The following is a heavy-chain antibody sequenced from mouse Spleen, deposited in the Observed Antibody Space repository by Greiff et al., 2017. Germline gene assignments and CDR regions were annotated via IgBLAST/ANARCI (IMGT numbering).Heavy chain of an antibody. J-gene: IGHJ2*01. D-gene: IGHD1-1*01. Sequence: QVQLQQPGAELVRPGTSVKLSCKASGYTFTSYWMHWVKQRPGQGLEWIGVIDPSDSYTNYNQKFKGKATLTVDTSSSTAYMQLSSLTSEDSAVYYCARSPPITAFDYWGQGTTLTVSS. CDR2: IDPSDSYT. V-gene: IGHV1-59*01. CDR1: GYTFTSYW. CDR3: ARSPPITAFDY.